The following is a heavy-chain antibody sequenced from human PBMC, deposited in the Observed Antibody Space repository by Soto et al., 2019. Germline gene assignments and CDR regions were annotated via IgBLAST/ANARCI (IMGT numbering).Heavy chain of an antibody. J-gene: IGHJ5*02. Sequence: AASVKVSCKASGGTFSSYAISWVRQAPGQGLEWMGGIIPIFGTANYAQKFQGRVTITADKSTSTAYMELSSLRSEDTAVYYCASSPPLYYYDSSGPPGWFDPWGQGTLVTVSS. CDR1: GGTFSSYA. CDR3: ASSPPLYYYDSSGPPGWFDP. V-gene: IGHV1-69*06. CDR2: IIPIFGTA. D-gene: IGHD3-22*01.